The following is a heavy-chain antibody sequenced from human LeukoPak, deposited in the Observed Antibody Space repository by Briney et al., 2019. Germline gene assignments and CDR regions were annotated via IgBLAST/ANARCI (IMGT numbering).Heavy chain of an antibody. D-gene: IGHD3-22*01. CDR3: ARDRDSYYYDTSGYLGYYFDS. CDR1: GFTFSSYW. Sequence: GGSLGLSCAASGFTFSSYWMSWVRQAPGKGLEWVANIKQDGSEKYYVDSVKGRFTISRDNAKNSLYLQMNSLRAEDTAVYYCARDRDSYYYDTSGYLGYYFDSWGQGTLVTVSS. CDR2: IKQDGSEK. J-gene: IGHJ4*02. V-gene: IGHV3-7*01.